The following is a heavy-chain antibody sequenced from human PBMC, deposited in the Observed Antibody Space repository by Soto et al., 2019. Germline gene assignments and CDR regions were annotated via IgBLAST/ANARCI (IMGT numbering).Heavy chain of an antibody. CDR1: GGTFSSYA. Sequence: QVQLVQSGAEVQKPGSSVKVSCKASGGTFSSYAISWVRQAPGQGLEWMGGIIPIFGTANYAQKFQGRVTMTADESTSTAYMELSSLRSEDTAVYYCARPPPLRDGYMGWFDPWGQGTLVTVSS. CDR3: ARPPPLRDGYMGWFDP. V-gene: IGHV1-69*12. D-gene: IGHD5-12*01. CDR2: IIPIFGTA. J-gene: IGHJ5*02.